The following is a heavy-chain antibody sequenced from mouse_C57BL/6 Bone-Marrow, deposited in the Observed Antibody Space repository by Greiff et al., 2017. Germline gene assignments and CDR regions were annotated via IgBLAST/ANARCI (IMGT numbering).Heavy chain of an antibody. Sequence: EVQLQQSGAELVRPGASVKLSCTASGFNIKDDYMHWVKQRPEQGLEWIGWIDPESGDTEYASKFQGKATITADTASNTAYLQLSSLTAEDTAVYYCTSSSAYWGQGTLVTVSA. CDR1: GFNIKDDY. CDR2: IDPESGDT. V-gene: IGHV14-4*01. D-gene: IGHD1-3*01. J-gene: IGHJ3*01. CDR3: TSSSAY.